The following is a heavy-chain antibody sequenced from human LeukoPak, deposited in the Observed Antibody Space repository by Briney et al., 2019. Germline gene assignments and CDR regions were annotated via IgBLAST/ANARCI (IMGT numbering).Heavy chain of an antibody. Sequence: SETLSLTCTVSGGSISSGGYYWSWLRQHPGKGLEWIGNIDYSGTTYYNPSLKRRLTISVDTSKSQFSLKLSSVTAADTAVYYSARYCSSTSCYTDAAFDIWGQGTMVTVSS. CDR1: GGSISSGGYY. J-gene: IGHJ3*02. CDR3: ARYCSSTSCYTDAAFDI. D-gene: IGHD2-2*02. V-gene: IGHV4-31*03. CDR2: IDYSGTT.